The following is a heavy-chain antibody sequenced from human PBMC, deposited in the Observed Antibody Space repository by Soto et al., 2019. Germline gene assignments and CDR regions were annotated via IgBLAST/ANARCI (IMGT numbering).Heavy chain of an antibody. D-gene: IGHD2-15*01. CDR1: GGSFSGYY. CDR2: INHSGST. J-gene: IGHJ5*02. V-gene: IGHV4-34*01. Sequence: QVQLQQWGAGLLKPSETLSLTCAVYGGSFSGYYWSWIRQPPGKGLEWIGEINHSGSTNYNPSLKSRVTISVDTSKNQFSLKLSSVTAADTAVYYCARERLIVVVVAARNDYNWFDPWGQGTLVTVSS. CDR3: ARERLIVVVVAARNDYNWFDP.